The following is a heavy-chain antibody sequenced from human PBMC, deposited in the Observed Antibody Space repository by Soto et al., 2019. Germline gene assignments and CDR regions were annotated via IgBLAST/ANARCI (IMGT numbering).Heavy chain of an antibody. CDR2: IYYSGST. CDR3: ARQKGPAVEIATNADY. Sequence: QLQLQESGPGLVKPSETLSLTCTVSGGSISSSSYYWGWIRQPPGKGLEWIGSIYYSGSTYYNPSLKSRVTISVDTSKNQFSLKLSSVTAADTAVYYCARQKGPAVEIATNADYWGQGTLVTVSS. D-gene: IGHD2-21*01. CDR1: GGSISSSSYY. J-gene: IGHJ4*02. V-gene: IGHV4-39*01.